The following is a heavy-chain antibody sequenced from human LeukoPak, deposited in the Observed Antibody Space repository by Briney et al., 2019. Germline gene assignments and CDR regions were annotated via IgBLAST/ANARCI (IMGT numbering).Heavy chain of an antibody. CDR2: IYYSGST. V-gene: IGHV4-39*07. CDR3: ASSPEYCSGGSCYDR. CDR1: GGSISSSSYY. J-gene: IGHJ5*02. D-gene: IGHD2-15*01. Sequence: SETLSLTCTVSGGSISSSSYYWGWIRQPPGKGLEWIGSIYYSGSTYYNPSLKSRVTISVDTSKNQFSLKLSSVTAADTAVYYCASSPEYCSGGSCYDRWGQGTLVTVSS.